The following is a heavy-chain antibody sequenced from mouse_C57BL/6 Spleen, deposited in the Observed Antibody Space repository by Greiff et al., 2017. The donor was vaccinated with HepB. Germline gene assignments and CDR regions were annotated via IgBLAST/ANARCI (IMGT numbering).Heavy chain of an antibody. Sequence: EVQLQQSGPELVKPGASVKISCKASGYSFTGYYMNWVKQSPEKSLEWIGEINHSTGGTTYNQKFKAKATLTVAKSSSPAYMQLKSLTSEDSAVYYCALSSRYAMDYWGQGTSVTVSS. CDR1: GYSFTGYY. J-gene: IGHJ4*01. CDR3: ALSSRYAMDY. CDR2: INHSTGGT. V-gene: IGHV1-42*01. D-gene: IGHD1-1*01.